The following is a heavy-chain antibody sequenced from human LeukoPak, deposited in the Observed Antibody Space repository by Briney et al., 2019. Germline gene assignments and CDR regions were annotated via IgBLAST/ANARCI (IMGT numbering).Heavy chain of an antibody. CDR2: IYYTGST. CDR3: ARDSGTTGEVKFDP. J-gene: IGHJ5*02. D-gene: IGHD3-10*01. Sequence: SETLSLTCTVSGYSISSGYYWGWIRPPPGKGLEWIGYIYYTGSTNYNSSLKTRVIISMDTSKNQFSLKLSSVTAADTAVYYCARDSGTTGEVKFDPWGQGTLVTVSS. V-gene: IGHV4-61*01. CDR1: GYSISSGYY.